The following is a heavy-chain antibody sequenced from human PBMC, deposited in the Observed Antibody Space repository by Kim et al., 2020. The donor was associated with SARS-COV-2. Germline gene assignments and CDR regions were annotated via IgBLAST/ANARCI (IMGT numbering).Heavy chain of an antibody. CDR3: ARVLVDKPTPLISFYMDL. Sequence: GGSLRLSCVASGFTFSNYAMQWVRQAPGKGLEWVAFISYVETIKYYGNSVKGRFTLSRDDSKNTLYLEMNSLRPEDTAVYHCARVLVDKPTPLISFYMDLWGKGSTVTVSS. CDR2: ISYVETIK. J-gene: IGHJ6*03. V-gene: IGHV3-30*01. D-gene: IGHD1-26*01. CDR1: GFTFSNYA.